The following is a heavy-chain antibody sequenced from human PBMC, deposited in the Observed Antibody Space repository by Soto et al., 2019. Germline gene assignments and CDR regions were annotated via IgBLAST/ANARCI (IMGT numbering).Heavy chain of an antibody. CDR2: ISSRGDYT. CDR3: ARDCSSTTCYFGANY. Sequence: QVQLVESGGGLVKPGGSLRLSCAASGFTFSDYYMSWIRQAPGKGLEWISYISSRGDYTHYADSVKGRFTISRDNAKHSLYLQTNSLRVEDTAVYYCARDCSSTTCYFGANYWGQGTLVTVSS. CDR1: GFTFSDYY. D-gene: IGHD2-2*01. V-gene: IGHV3-11*06. J-gene: IGHJ4*02.